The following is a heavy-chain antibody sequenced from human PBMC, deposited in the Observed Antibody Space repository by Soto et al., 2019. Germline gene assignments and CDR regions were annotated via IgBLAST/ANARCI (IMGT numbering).Heavy chain of an antibody. CDR3: ARGYSSSSDFDY. J-gene: IGHJ4*02. V-gene: IGHV4-34*01. D-gene: IGHD6-6*01. Sequence: SETLSLTCAVYGGSFSGYYWNWIRQPPGKGLEWIGEINHSGSTNYNPSLKSRVTISVDTSKNQFSLKLSSVTAADTAVYYCARGYSSSSDFDYWGQGTLVTVSS. CDR2: INHSGST. CDR1: GGSFSGYY.